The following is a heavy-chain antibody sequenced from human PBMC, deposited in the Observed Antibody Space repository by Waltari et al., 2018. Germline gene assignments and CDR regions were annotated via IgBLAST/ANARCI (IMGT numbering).Heavy chain of an antibody. CDR2: VDPEDGET. J-gene: IGHJ1*01. CDR1: GYTFTDYY. CDR3: AHNYYDSSGYRRYFQH. Sequence: EVQLVQSGAEVKKPGATVKISCKVSGYTFTDYYMHWVQQAPGKGLEWMGLVDPEDGETIYAEKFKGRVTRTADTSTDTAYMELSNLRSEDTAVYYCAHNYYDSSGYRRYFQHWGQGTLVTVSS. D-gene: IGHD3-22*01. V-gene: IGHV1-69-2*01.